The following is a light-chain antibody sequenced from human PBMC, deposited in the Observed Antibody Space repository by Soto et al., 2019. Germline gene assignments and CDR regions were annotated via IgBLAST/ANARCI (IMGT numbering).Light chain of an antibody. Sequence: EGVLTQSPGTLSLSPGERAPLSCRASQSVSTNDLACYQQKPGQAPKLLIYAASSMLTGIPDRFSGSGSGTDFTATISKLEPEECALSSCQQDGRSFGHGTRLDIK. CDR3: QQDGRS. CDR2: AAS. J-gene: IGKJ5*01. CDR1: QSVSTND. V-gene: IGKV3-20*01.